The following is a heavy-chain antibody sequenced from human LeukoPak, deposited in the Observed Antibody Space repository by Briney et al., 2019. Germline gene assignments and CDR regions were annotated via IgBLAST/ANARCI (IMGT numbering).Heavy chain of an antibody. D-gene: IGHD3-22*01. CDR3: ATFSPDPSITYYYDSSGYIFDY. CDR2: IKQDGSEK. V-gene: IGHV3-7*01. CDR1: GFTFSSYW. Sequence: PGGSLRLSCAASGFTFSSYWMSWVRQAPGKGLEWVANIKQDGSEKYYVDSVKGRFTISRDNAKNSLYLQMNSLRAEDTAVYYCATFSPDPSITYYYDSSGYIFDYWGQGTLVTVSS. J-gene: IGHJ4*02.